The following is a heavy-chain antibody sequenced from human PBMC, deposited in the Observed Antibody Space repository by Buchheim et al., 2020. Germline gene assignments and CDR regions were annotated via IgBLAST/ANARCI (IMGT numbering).Heavy chain of an antibody. CDR2: ISGSGGST. D-gene: IGHD6-19*01. Sequence: EVQLLESGGGLVQPGGSLRLSCAASGFTFSSYAMSWVRQAPGKGLEWVSAISGSGGSTYYADSVKGRFHISRDNSKNTLYLQMNSLRAEDTAAYYCAKAPFARQWLGYYFDYWGQGTL. CDR1: GFTFSSYA. J-gene: IGHJ4*02. V-gene: IGHV3-23*01. CDR3: AKAPFARQWLGYYFDY.